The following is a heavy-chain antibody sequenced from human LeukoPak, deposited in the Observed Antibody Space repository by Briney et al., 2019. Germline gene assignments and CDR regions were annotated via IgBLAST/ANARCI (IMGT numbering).Heavy chain of an antibody. Sequence: SETLSLTCTVSGGSISSYYWSWIRQPPGKGLEWIGYIYYSGTTNYNPSLKSRVTISVDTSKNQFSLKLRSVTAADTAVYYCARGVYIAAAQYGYGGQGTLVTVSS. CDR2: IYYSGTT. CDR3: ARGVYIAAAQYGY. J-gene: IGHJ4*02. V-gene: IGHV4-59*01. CDR1: GGSISSYY. D-gene: IGHD6-13*01.